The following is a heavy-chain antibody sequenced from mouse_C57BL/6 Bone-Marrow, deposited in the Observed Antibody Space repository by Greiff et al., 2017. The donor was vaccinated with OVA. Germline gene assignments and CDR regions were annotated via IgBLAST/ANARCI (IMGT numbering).Heavy chain of an antibody. V-gene: IGHV14-3*01. Sequence: EVQLHQSVAELVRPGASVKLSCTASGFNIKNTYMHWVKQRPEQGLEWIGRIDPANDNTKYAPKFQGKATMTADTSSNTAYLQLNSLSSEDTAVYCCARGNFGSSFYAMDYWGQGTSVTVSS. CDR3: ARGNFGSSFYAMDY. J-gene: IGHJ4*01. CDR2: IDPANDNT. D-gene: IGHD1-1*01. CDR1: GFNIKNTY.